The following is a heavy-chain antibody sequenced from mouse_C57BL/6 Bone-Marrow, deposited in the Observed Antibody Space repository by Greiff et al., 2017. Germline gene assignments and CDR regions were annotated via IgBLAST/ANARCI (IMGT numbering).Heavy chain of an antibody. CDR1: GYTFTSYW. D-gene: IGHD1-1*01. J-gene: IGHJ2*01. Sequence: QVQLKQPGAELVKPGASVKLSCKASGYTFTSYWMHWVKQRPGQGLEWIGMIHPNSGSTNYNEKFKSKATLTVDKSSSTAYMQLSSLTSEDSAVYDCAGDYYGSSFDYWGQGTTLTVSS. V-gene: IGHV1-64*01. CDR3: AGDYYGSSFDY. CDR2: IHPNSGST.